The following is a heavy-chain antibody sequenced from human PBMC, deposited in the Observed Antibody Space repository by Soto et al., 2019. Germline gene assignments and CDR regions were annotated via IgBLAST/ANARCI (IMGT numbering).Heavy chain of an antibody. V-gene: IGHV4-39*01. Sequence: SEPQSLTYTVSGGSISSSSYSWGWIRQPQGKGLEWIGSIYYSGSTYYNPSLKSRVTISVDTSKNQFSLTLCSVTAADTAVYYCARLGAEVYFDYWGQGTLVTVSS. CDR2: IYYSGST. CDR3: ARLGAEVYFDY. J-gene: IGHJ4*02. D-gene: IGHD3-3*01. CDR1: GGSISSSSYS.